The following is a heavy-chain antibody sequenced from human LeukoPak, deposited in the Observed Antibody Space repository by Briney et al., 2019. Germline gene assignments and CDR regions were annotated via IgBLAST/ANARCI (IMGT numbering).Heavy chain of an antibody. Sequence: PGGSLRLSCTASGFTFGDYAMSWVRQAPGKGLEWVGFIRNKAYGGTTEYAASVKGRFTNSRDDSKSIAYLQMNSLKTEDTAVYYCTTDDYSNYDLVYWGQGTLVTVSS. V-gene: IGHV3-49*04. CDR2: IRNKAYGGTT. D-gene: IGHD4-11*01. J-gene: IGHJ4*02. CDR1: GFTFGDYA. CDR3: TTDDYSNYDLVY.